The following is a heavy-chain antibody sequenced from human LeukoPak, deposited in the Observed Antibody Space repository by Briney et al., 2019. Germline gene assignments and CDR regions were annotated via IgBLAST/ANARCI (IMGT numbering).Heavy chain of an antibody. CDR1: GGSFSGYY. Sequence: SETLSLTCAVYGGSFSGYYWSWIRQPPGKGLEWIGEINHSGSTNYNPSLKSRVTISADTSKNQFSLKLSSVTAADTAVYYCARGKGYYYGSGSSRWGQGTLVTVSS. J-gene: IGHJ4*02. CDR3: ARGKGYYYGSGSSR. V-gene: IGHV4-34*01. CDR2: INHSGST. D-gene: IGHD3-10*01.